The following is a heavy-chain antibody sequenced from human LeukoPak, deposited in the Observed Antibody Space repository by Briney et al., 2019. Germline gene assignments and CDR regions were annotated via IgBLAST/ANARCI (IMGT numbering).Heavy chain of an antibody. J-gene: IGHJ4*02. CDR1: GGSISSSSYY. CDR3: AREKYYYDSSGYIFGY. V-gene: IGHV4-39*07. CDR2: IYYSGST. Sequence: KPSETLSLTCTVSGGSISSSSYYWGWIRQPPGKGLEWIGSIYYSGSTYYNPSLKSRVTISVYTSKNQFSLKLSSVTAADTAVYYCAREKYYYDSSGYIFGYWGQGTLVTVSS. D-gene: IGHD3-22*01.